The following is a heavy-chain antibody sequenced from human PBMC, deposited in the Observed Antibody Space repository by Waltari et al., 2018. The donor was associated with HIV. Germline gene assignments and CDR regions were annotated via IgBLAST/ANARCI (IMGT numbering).Heavy chain of an antibody. V-gene: IGHV3-21*01. CDR1: GFTFSTYG. D-gene: IGHD2-21*02. Sequence: EGQLVESGGGLVKPGGSLRLSCAASGFTFSTYGLTWVRQAPGKGLDWVSSISGTSNYIYYADSVKGRFTISRDNTKNSLYLQMNSLRAEDTAVYYCASLLLTEVTDLWGRGTLVTVSS. CDR3: ASLLLTEVTDL. CDR2: ISGTSNYI. J-gene: IGHJ2*01.